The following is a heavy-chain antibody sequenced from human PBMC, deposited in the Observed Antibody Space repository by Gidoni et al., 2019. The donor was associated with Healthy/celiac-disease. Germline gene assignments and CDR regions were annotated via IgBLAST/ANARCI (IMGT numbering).Heavy chain of an antibody. J-gene: IGHJ6*02. CDR1: RYTSTSYG. CDR3: ARPVADYYDGMDV. CDR2: ISAYNRNT. V-gene: IGHV1-18*04. D-gene: IGHD6-19*01. Sequence: HVQLVQSLAEVQNPGPSVKLPCKASRYTSTSYGITWARQAPGHGLEWMGWISAYNRNTNYAQKIQSRVTMTTDTSTSTAYMELRSLRSDEPAVYYCARPVADYYDGMDVWGQGTTVTVSS.